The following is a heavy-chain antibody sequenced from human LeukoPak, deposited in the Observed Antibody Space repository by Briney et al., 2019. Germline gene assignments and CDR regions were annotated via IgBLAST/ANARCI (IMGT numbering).Heavy chain of an antibody. CDR3: ASGGYSYGFDY. Sequence: PGGSLRLSCAASGFTFSDHYMDWVRQPPGKGLEWIGEIYHSGSTNYNPSLKSRVTISVDRSKNQLSLKLSSVTAADTAMYYCASGGYSYGFDYWGQGTLVTVSS. CDR2: IYHSGST. J-gene: IGHJ4*02. V-gene: IGHV4-34*01. CDR1: GFTFSDHY. D-gene: IGHD5-18*01.